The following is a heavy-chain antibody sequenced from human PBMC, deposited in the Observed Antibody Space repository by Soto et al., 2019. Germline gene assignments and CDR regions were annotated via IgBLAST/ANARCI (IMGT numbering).Heavy chain of an antibody. J-gene: IGHJ4*02. CDR2: ISIGSSTI. CDR1: GFTFSSNG. V-gene: IGHV3-48*02. CDR3: ARYCGVYDSDIRTHIPHLDS. D-gene: IGHD3-22*01. Sequence: EVQLVESGGGLVQPGGSLRLSCEASGFTFSSNGMNWVRQAPGKGLEWVSFISIGSSTINYADSVRGRFTISRDNAKNSLYLQMNSLRDEDTAVYYCARYCGVYDSDIRTHIPHLDSWGQGTLVTVSS.